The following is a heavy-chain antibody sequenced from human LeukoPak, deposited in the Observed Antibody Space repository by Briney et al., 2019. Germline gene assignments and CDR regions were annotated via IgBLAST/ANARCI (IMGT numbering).Heavy chain of an antibody. J-gene: IGHJ4*02. V-gene: IGHV4-38-2*01. Sequence: SETLSLTCAVSGYSISSGYYWGWIRQPPGKGLEWIGSIYHSGSTYYNPSLKSRVTISVDTSKNQFSLKLSSVTAADTAVYYCASRSSYFDYWGQGTLVAVSS. CDR3: ASRSSYFDY. CDR2: IYHSGST. CDR1: GYSISSGYY.